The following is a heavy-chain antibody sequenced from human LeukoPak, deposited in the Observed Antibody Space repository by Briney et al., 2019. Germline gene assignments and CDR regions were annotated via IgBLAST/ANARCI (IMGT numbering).Heavy chain of an antibody. J-gene: IGHJ3*02. V-gene: IGHV3-30*18. CDR2: ISYDGSNK. CDR1: GFTFSSYG. CDR3: AKDGIVGAARGAFDI. D-gene: IGHD1-26*01. Sequence: PGGSLRLSCAASGFTFSSYGMHWVRQAPGKGLEWVAVISYDGSNKYYADSVKGRFTISRDNSENTLYLQMNSLRAEDTAVYYCAKDGIVGAARGAFDIWGQGTMVTVSS.